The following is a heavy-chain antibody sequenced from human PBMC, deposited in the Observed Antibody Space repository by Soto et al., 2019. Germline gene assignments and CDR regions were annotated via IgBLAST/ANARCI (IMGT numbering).Heavy chain of an antibody. CDR1: GFTFTSSA. D-gene: IGHD3-22*01. CDR2: IVVGSGNT. CDR3: AADSSGYYSPEYYYYGMDV. V-gene: IGHV1-58*01. Sequence: QMQLVQSGPEVKKPGTSVKVSCKASGFTFTSSAVQWVRQARGQRLECIGWIVVGSGNTNYAQKCKKRVTVTRDMSTSTAYMELSSLRSEDTAVYYCAADSSGYYSPEYYYYGMDVWGQGTTVTVSS. J-gene: IGHJ6*02.